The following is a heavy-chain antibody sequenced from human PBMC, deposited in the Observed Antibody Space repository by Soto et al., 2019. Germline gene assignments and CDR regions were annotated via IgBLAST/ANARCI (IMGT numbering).Heavy chain of an antibody. CDR1: GYSISSSDW. J-gene: IGHJ6*02. CDR3: ARTTALGAAAVHGGMDV. V-gene: IGHV4-28*01. CDR2: IYYSGST. Sequence: PSETLSLTGAVSGYSISSSDWWGWIRQPPGKGLEWIGYIYYSGSTYYSPSLKSRVTMSVDTSKNQFSLKLSSVTAVDTAVYYWARTTALGAAAVHGGMDVWGQGTTVTFSS. D-gene: IGHD6-13*01.